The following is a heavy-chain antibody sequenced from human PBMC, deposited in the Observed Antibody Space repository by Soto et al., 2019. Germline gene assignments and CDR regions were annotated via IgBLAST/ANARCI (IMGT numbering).Heavy chain of an antibody. D-gene: IGHD6-13*01. V-gene: IGHV3-15*01. J-gene: IGHJ4*02. CDR2: IKSKTDGGTT. CDR3: TTAKQQLVNFDY. CDR1: GFTFSNAW. Sequence: GESLKISCAASGFTFSNAWMSWVRQAPGKGLEWVGRIKSKTDGGTTDYAAPVKGRFTISRDDSKNTLYLQMNSLKTEDTAVYYCTTAKQQLVNFDYWGQGTLVTVSS.